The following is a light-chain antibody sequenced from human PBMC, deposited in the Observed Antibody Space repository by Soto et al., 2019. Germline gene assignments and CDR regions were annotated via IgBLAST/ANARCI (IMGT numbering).Light chain of an antibody. CDR2: DAS. CDR3: QQRSDWPLT. Sequence: ILFTQSPATLCLSPGESPTLSCRASQSVSSYLAWYQQKPGQAPRLLIYDASNRDTGIPARFSGSGSGTDCTLTVCGLEPEDFEVYYGQQRSDWPLTSGQGTKVDIK. CDR1: QSVSSY. V-gene: IGKV3-11*01. J-gene: IGKJ1*01.